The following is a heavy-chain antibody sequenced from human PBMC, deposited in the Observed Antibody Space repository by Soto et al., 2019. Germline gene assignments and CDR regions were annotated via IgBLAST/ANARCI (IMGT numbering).Heavy chain of an antibody. CDR3: ASEGLTKNSGSYYYFDY. CDR2: ISSSSSTI. D-gene: IGHD1-26*01. CDR1: GFTFSSYS. V-gene: IGHV3-48*02. J-gene: IGHJ4*02. Sequence: EVQLVESGGGLVQPGGSLRLSCAASGFTFSSYSMNWVRQAPGKGLEWVSYISSSSSTIYYADSVKGRFTISRDNAKNSLYLQMNSLRDEDTAVYYCASEGLTKNSGSYYYFDYWGQGTLVTVSS.